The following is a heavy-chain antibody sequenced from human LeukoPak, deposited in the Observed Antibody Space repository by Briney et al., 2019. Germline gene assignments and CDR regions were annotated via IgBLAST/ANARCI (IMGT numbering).Heavy chain of an antibody. D-gene: IGHD6-6*01. CDR2: ISSSSSTI. J-gene: IGHJ4*02. CDR1: GFTFSSYS. CDR3: ASLISIAARPGAFDY. Sequence: GGSLRLSCAASGFTFSSYSMNWVRQAPGKGLEWASYISSSSSTIYYADSVKGRFTISRDNAKNSLYLQMNSLRAEDTAVYYCASLISIAARPGAFDYWGQGTLVTVSS. V-gene: IGHV3-48*01.